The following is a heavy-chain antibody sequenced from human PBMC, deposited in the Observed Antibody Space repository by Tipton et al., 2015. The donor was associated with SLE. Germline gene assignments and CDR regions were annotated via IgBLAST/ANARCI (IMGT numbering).Heavy chain of an antibody. V-gene: IGHV4-38-2*01. CDR1: GYSISSGYY. J-gene: IGHJ4*02. D-gene: IGHD3-3*02. Sequence: TLSLTCAVSGYSISSGYYWGWIRQPPGKGLEWIGSIYHSGSTYYNPSLKSRVTISVDTPRNQFSLRLISVTAADTAVYYCATFSQSRLFDYWGQGRLVTVSS. CDR2: IYHSGST. CDR3: ATFSQSRLFDY.